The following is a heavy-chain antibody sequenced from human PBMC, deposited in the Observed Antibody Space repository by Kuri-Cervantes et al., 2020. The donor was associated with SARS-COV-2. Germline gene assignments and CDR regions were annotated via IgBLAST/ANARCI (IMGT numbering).Heavy chain of an antibody. J-gene: IGHJ6*02. CDR1: GYTFTGYY. V-gene: IGHV1-2*06. CDR2: INPNSGGT. D-gene: IGHD3-10*01. Sequence: ASVKVSCKASGYTFTGYYMHWVRQAPGQGLEWMGRINPNSGGTNYAQKLQGRVTMTTDTSTSTAYMELRSLRSDDTAVYYCSRDGGFITMVRGVTRSYYYYGMDVWGQGTTVTVSS. CDR3: SRDGGFITMVRGVTRSYYYYGMDV.